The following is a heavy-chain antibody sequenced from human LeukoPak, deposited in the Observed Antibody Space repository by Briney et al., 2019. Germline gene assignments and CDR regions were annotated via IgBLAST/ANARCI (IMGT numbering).Heavy chain of an antibody. CDR2: IRDDGTLK. CDR3: ARRFRD. J-gene: IGHJ4*02. Sequence: GGSLRLSCVVSGLTFSGFEMNWVRQAPGKGLEWVSYIRDDGTLKTYGDSAKGRFTISRDNAKNSLYLQMNSLRAEDTAIYYCARRFRDWGQGTLVTASS. V-gene: IGHV3-48*03. D-gene: IGHD5-24*01. CDR1: GLTFSGFE.